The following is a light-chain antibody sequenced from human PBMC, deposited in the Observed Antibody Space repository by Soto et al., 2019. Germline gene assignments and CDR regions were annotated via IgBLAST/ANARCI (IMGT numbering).Light chain of an antibody. J-gene: IGLJ2*01. Sequence: QSVLTQPPSVSGAPGQRVTISCTGSSSNIGAGYDVYWYQQLPGTAPKLLIYGNSNRPSGVPDRFSGSKSGTSASLAITGLQSEDEADYYCAAWDDSLNGVVFGGGTKLTVL. CDR1: SSNIGAGYD. CDR2: GNS. CDR3: AAWDDSLNGVV. V-gene: IGLV1-40*01.